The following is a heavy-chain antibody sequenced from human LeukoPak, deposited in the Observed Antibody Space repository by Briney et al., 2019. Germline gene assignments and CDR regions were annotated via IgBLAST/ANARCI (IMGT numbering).Heavy chain of an antibody. V-gene: IGHV3-20*04. Sequence: GGSLRLSCAASGFTFDDYGMSWVRQGPGKGLEWVSGINWSGGSTGYADSVKGRSTISRDKAKNSVYLQMNSLRAEDTALYYCARNYGGYNGTDYWGQGTLVTVSS. J-gene: IGHJ4*02. CDR2: INWSGGST. CDR1: GFTFDDYG. CDR3: ARNYGGYNGTDY. D-gene: IGHD5-24*01.